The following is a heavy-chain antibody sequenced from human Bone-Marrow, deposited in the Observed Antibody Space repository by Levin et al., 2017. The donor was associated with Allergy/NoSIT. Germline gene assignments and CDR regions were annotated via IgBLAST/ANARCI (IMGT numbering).Heavy chain of an antibody. CDR3: ARGLKYLETKYYYYYYYMDV. CDR2: INHSGTT. D-gene: IGHD2-2*01. Sequence: SETLSLTCAVYGGSFSTYYWSWIRQPPGKGLEWLGQINHSGTTHYNPSLMGRVSISVDTSKNQFSLKLSSVTAADTAVYYCARGLKYLETKYYYYYYYMDVWGKGTTVTVSS. V-gene: IGHV4-34*01. CDR1: GGSFSTYY. J-gene: IGHJ6*03.